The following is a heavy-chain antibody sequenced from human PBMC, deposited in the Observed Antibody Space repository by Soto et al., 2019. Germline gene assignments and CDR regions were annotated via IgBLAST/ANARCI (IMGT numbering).Heavy chain of an antibody. CDR3: ARDWASQNTVLTKFAFDT. V-gene: IGHV1-18*04. CDR2: ISAYNGDA. Sequence: SVKVSCTASVYTFTIYGISWVRQAPGQGLEWMGWISAYNGDANYAQNLQGRVTMTTDTSTSTAYTELRSLRSDDAAVYYFARDWASQNTVLTKFAFDTWGQGTMITVSS. CDR1: VYTFTIYG. D-gene: IGHD2-8*01. J-gene: IGHJ3*02.